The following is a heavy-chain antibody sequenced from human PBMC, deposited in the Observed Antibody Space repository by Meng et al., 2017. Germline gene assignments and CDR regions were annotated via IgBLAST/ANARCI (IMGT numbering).Heavy chain of an antibody. Sequence: EVEVVVSGGGFVQPGGSLRLSCAASGFTVSSNYMSWVRQAPGKGLEWVSAISGSGGSTYYADSVKGRFTISRDNSKNTLYLQMNSLRAEDTAVYYCAKGPQTTKSLTAYWGQGTLVTVFS. CDR3: AKGPQTTKSLTAY. D-gene: IGHD2-21*02. CDR1: GFTVSSNY. CDR2: ISGSGGST. J-gene: IGHJ4*02. V-gene: IGHV3-23*04.